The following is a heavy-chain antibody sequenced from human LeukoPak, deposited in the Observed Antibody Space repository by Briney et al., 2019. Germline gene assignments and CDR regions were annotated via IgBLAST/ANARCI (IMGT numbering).Heavy chain of an antibody. Sequence: PGGSLRLSCAASGFTFSSYGLNWVRQAPGKGLEWVSSISSSSSYIYYADSVKGRFTISRDNAKNSLYLQMNSLRAEDTAVYYCARDRTPLSGVAATGTTSDSWGQGTLVTVSS. J-gene: IGHJ5*01. D-gene: IGHD6-13*01. CDR2: ISSSSSYI. CDR1: GFTFSSYG. CDR3: ARDRTPLSGVAATGTTSDS. V-gene: IGHV3-21*01.